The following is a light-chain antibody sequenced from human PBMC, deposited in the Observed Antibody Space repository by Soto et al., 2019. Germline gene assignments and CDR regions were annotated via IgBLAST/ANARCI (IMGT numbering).Light chain of an antibody. CDR3: SSYAGSYTLV. Sequence: QSLLTQPRSVSASPGQSVTISCTGTSSDVGGYNYVSWYQQHPGKAPKLMIYDVSKRPSGVPDRFSGSKSGTTASLTISGLQAEDEGDYHCSSYAGSYTLVFGGGTKLTVL. CDR2: DVS. J-gene: IGLJ2*01. V-gene: IGLV2-11*01. CDR1: SSDVGGYNY.